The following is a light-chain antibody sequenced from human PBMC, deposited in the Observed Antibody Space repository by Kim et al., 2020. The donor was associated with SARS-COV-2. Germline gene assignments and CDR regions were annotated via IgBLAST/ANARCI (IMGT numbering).Light chain of an antibody. CDR2: GAS. CDR1: HSISDNY. Sequence: EIVLTQSPGTLSWSPGERATLSCRATHSISDNYLAWYQQKPGQAPRLLIYGASTRATGVPDRFSGSGSGTDFTLTISRLEPEDVAVYHCQQYGYQIWTFGQGTKVDIK. V-gene: IGKV3-20*01. CDR3: QQYGYQIWT. J-gene: IGKJ1*01.